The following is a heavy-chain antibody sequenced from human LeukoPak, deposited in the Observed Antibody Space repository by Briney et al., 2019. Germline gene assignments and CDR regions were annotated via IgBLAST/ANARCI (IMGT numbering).Heavy chain of an antibody. V-gene: IGHV3-9*01. CDR2: ISWKSGSI. CDR1: GFTFDDYA. J-gene: IGHJ4*02. CDR3: AKGALGGCEPPDY. Sequence: GRSLRLSCAASGFTFDDYAMHWVRQAPGKGLEWVSSISWKSGSIDYADSVKGRFTISRDNAKNSLYLQMSSLRLEDTALYYCAKGALGGCEPPDYWGQGILVTVSS. D-gene: IGHD6-25*01.